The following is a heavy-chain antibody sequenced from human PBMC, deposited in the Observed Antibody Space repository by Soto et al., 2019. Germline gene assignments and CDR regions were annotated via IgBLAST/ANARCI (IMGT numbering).Heavy chain of an antibody. Sequence: PSETLSLTCNVSGGPINSPDYYWSWIRQSPGKGLEWIGYLYFNGGTQYNPSLRTPVSMSLDTSKKHFSLKMRSVTAADTAVYYCANNRKDLRYFDWKGGYYYYMDVWGKGTTVTVSS. D-gene: IGHD3-9*01. CDR1: GGPINSPDYY. J-gene: IGHJ6*03. CDR3: ANNRKDLRYFDWKGGYYYYMDV. CDR2: LYFNGGT. V-gene: IGHV4-30-4*01.